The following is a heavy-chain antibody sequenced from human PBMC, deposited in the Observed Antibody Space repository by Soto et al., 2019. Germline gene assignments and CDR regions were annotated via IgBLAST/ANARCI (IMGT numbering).Heavy chain of an antibody. J-gene: IGHJ4*02. Sequence: QLQLQESGSGLVKPSQTLSLTCAVSGGSISSGGYSCSWIRQPPGKGLEWIGYIYHSGSTYYNPSLKSRVTISLDRSQKQFSLKLSSVTAAETAVYYCARGMTTVTTLDYWGQGTLVTVSS. D-gene: IGHD4-17*01. CDR1: GGSISSGGYS. CDR3: ARGMTTVTTLDY. CDR2: IYHSGST. V-gene: IGHV4-30-2*01.